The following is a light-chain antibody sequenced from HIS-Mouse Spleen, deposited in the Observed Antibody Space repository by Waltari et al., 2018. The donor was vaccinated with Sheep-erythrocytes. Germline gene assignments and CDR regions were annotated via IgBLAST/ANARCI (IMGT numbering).Light chain of an antibody. CDR3: CSYAGSYNYV. V-gene: IGLV2-11*01. CDR1: SSDVGGSNY. Sequence: QSALTQPRSVSGSPGQSVTISCTGPSSDVGGSNYVSLYQQHPGKAPKLMIYDVSKRPSGVPDRFSCSRSGNTASLTISGLQAEDEADYYCCSYAGSYNYVFGTGTKVTVL. J-gene: IGLJ1*01. CDR2: DVS.